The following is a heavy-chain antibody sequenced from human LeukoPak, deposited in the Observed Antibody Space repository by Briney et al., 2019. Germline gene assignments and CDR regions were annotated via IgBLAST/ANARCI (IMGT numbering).Heavy chain of an antibody. CDR3: TRDPLRYLRVGHYDY. CDR2: IDYDSSHI. D-gene: IGHD3-9*01. CDR1: VFTFSTSA. J-gene: IGHJ4*02. Sequence: GGSLRLSCAASVFTFSTSAMNWVRQVPGKGLEWVSSIDYDSSHIYYAASVRGRFTISRDNARDSVYLQMDSRRVEDTAVYYCTRDPLRYLRVGHYDYWGQGTLVAVSS. V-gene: IGHV3-21*01.